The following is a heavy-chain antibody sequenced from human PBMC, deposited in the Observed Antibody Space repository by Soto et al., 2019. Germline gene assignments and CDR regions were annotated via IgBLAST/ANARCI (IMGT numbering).Heavy chain of an antibody. Sequence: EVQLLESGGGLVQPGGSLRLSCAASGFTFSSYAMSWVRQAPGKGLEWVSAIRGSGGSTYYADSVKGRFTISRDNSKNTIYLQMNSLRAEDTGVYYCAKDPKASSGWYVDYYYGMDVWGQGTTVTVSS. J-gene: IGHJ6*02. V-gene: IGHV3-23*01. D-gene: IGHD6-19*01. CDR3: AKDPKASSGWYVDYYYGMDV. CDR2: IRGSGGST. CDR1: GFTFSSYA.